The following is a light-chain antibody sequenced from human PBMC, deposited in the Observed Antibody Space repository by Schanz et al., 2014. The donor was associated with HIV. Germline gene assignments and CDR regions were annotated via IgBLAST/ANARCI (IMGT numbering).Light chain of an antibody. CDR3: QQYGSSPKT. Sequence: EIVLTQSPGTLSLSPRERTTLSCRASQSVSSNYLAWYQQKPGQAPRLLIYGASSRAPGIPDRFSGSGSGRDFTLTISRLEPEDLAVYYCQQYGSSPKTFGQGTKLES. V-gene: IGKV3-20*01. CDR2: GAS. J-gene: IGKJ2*01. CDR1: QSVSSNY.